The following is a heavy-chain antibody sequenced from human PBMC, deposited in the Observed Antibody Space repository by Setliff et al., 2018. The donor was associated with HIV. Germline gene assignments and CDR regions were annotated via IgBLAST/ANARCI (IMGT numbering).Heavy chain of an antibody. CDR1: GGTFRGFG. CDR3: ATNPEMATINYYYYYMDV. CDR2: IIPIFGTP. Sequence: SVKVSCKASGGTFRGFGISWVVQAPGQGLEWMGQIIPIFGTPRYAQKFQGRVTITADESTSTVYMELSSLRSEDTAVYYCATNPEMATINYYYYYMDVWGQGTMVTVSS. J-gene: IGHJ6*03. D-gene: IGHD5-12*01. V-gene: IGHV1-69*13.